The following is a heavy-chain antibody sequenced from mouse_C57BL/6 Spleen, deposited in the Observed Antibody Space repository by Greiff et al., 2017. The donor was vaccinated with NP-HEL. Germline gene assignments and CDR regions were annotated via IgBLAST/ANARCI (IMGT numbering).Heavy chain of an antibody. J-gene: IGHJ2*01. Sequence: QVQLQQSGAELVKPGASVKMSCKASGYTFTTYPIEWMKQNHGKSLEWIGNFHPYDDDTKYNEKFKGKATLTVEKSSSTVYLELSRLTSDDSAVYYCARGIYYYCSSYYFDYWGQGTTLTVSS. V-gene: IGHV1-47*01. CDR2: FHPYDDDT. CDR3: ARGIYYYCSSYYFDY. CDR1: GYTFTTYP. D-gene: IGHD1-1*01.